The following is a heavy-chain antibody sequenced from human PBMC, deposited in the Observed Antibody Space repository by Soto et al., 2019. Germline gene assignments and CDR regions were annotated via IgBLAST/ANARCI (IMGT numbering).Heavy chain of an antibody. J-gene: IGHJ5*02. CDR3: ARDSPRGNWFDP. D-gene: IGHD3-16*01. CDR2: IIPIFGTA. CDR1: GGTFSSYA. V-gene: IGHV1-69*13. Sequence: SVKVSCKASGGTFSSYAISWVRQAPGQGLEWMGGIIPIFGTANYAQKFQGRVTITADESTSTAYMELSSLRSEDTAVYYCARDSPRGNWFDPWGQGTLVTVSS.